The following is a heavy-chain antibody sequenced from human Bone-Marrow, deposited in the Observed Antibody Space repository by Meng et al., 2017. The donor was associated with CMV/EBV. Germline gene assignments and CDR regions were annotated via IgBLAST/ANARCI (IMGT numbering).Heavy chain of an antibody. J-gene: IGHJ4*02. CDR3: ARSYYYDSSGYQV. D-gene: IGHD3-22*01. V-gene: IGHV1-69*06. CDR2: IIPIFGTA. Sequence: KASGGTCSSYAIRWVRQAPGQGLEWMGGIIPIFGTANYAQKFQGRVTITADKSTSTAYMELSSLRSEDTAVYYCARSYYYDSSGYQVWGQGTLVTVSS. CDR1: GGTCSSYA.